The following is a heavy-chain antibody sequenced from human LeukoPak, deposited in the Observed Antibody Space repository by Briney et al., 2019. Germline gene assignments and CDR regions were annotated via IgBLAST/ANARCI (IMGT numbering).Heavy chain of an antibody. Sequence: SETLSLTCTVSGGSISRYYWSWIRQPAGKRLEWIGRIYTSGSTNYNPSLKSRVTMSVDTSKNECSLKLRSVTAADTAVYYCARVDSSGYYNWFDPWGQGTLVTVSS. CDR3: ARVDSSGYYNWFDP. J-gene: IGHJ5*02. CDR1: GGSISRYY. V-gene: IGHV4-4*07. CDR2: IYTSGST. D-gene: IGHD3-22*01.